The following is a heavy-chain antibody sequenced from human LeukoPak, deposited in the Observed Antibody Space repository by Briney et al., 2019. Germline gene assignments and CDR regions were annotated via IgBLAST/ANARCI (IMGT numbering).Heavy chain of an antibody. CDR1: GGSISSGDYY. V-gene: IGHV4-30-4*01. D-gene: IGHD6-6*01. CDR3: ARVAARLDDWFDP. CDR2: IYYSGST. Sequence: PSQTLSLTCTVSGGSISSGDYYWSWIRQPPGKGLEWIGYIYYSGSTYYNPSLKSRVTISVDTSKNQFSLKLSSVTAADTAVYYCARVAARLDDWFDPWGQGTLVTVSS. J-gene: IGHJ5*02.